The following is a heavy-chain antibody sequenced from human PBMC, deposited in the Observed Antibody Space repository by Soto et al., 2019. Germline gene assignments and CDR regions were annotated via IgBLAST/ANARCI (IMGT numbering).Heavy chain of an antibody. J-gene: IGHJ6*02. D-gene: IGHD2-15*01. CDR3: ARDRIGYCSGGSCWGHHYYYGMDV. CDR1: GFTFSSYA. CDR2: ISYDGSNK. Sequence: GGSLRLSCAASGFTFSSYAMHWVRQAPGKGLEWVAVISYDGSNKYYADSVKGRFTISRDNSKNTPYLQMNSLRAEDTAVYYCARDRIGYCSGGSCWGHHYYYGMDVWGQGTTVTVSS. V-gene: IGHV3-30-3*01.